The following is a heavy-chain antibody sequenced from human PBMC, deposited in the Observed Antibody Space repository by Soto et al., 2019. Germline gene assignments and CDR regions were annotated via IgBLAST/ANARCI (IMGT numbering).Heavy chain of an antibody. V-gene: IGHV2-5*02. CDR1: GFSLNTRGVG. CDR3: AHTVGIQPYNWFDP. Sequence: QITLKESGPPLVKPTQTLTLTCTFSGFSLNTRGVGVSWIRQPPGKALEWLAVIFWDDDKFYSPSLKSRLTVXKXTXXNQVLLKMTNMDPVDTGTYFCAHTVGIQPYNWFDPWGQGTLVTVSS. J-gene: IGHJ5*02. CDR2: IFWDDDK.